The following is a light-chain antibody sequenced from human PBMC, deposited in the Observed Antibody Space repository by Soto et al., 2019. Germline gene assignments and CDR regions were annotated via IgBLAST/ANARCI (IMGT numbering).Light chain of an antibody. CDR3: SSYTSSSTPYV. J-gene: IGLJ1*01. Sequence: QSVLTQPASVSGSPGQSITISCTGTSSDVGGYNYVSWYQQHPVKAPRLMIYDVTNRPSGVSDRFSGSKSGNTASLTISGLQAEDEADYYCSSYTSSSTPYVFGTGTKVTDL. CDR2: DVT. CDR1: SSDVGGYNY. V-gene: IGLV2-14*01.